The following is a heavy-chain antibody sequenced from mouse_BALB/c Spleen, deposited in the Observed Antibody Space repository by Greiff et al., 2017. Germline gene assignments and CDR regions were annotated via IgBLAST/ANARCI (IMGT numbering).Heavy chain of an antibody. J-gene: IGHJ2*01. CDR2: IYPGDGDT. V-gene: IGHV1-80*01. Sequence: VQLQESGAELVRPGSSVKISCKASGYAFSSYWMNWVKQRPGQGLEWIGQIYPGDGDTNYNGKFKGKATLTADKSSSTAYMQLSSLTSEDSAVYFCARTTTVYFDYWGQGTTLTVSS. CDR3: ARTTTVYFDY. CDR1: GYAFSSYW. D-gene: IGHD1-1*01.